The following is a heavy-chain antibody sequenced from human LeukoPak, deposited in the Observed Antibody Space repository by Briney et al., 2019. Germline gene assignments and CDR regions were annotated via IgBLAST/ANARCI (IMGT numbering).Heavy chain of an antibody. Sequence: QPGRSLRLSCAASGFTFSSYGMHWVRQAPGKGLEWVSAISGRDSNTYYADSVKGRFTISRDNSKNTLFLQMNSVRDEDTATYYCAKRSDYGGDSNYFDYWGQGTPVTVSS. J-gene: IGHJ4*02. CDR1: GFTFSSYG. CDR2: ISGRDSNT. V-gene: IGHV3-23*01. D-gene: IGHD4-23*01. CDR3: AKRSDYGGDSNYFDY.